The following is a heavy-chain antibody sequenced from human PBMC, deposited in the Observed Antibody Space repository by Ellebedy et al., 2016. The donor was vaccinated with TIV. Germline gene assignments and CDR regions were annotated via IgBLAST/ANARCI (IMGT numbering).Heavy chain of an antibody. CDR1: GGSISSGGYY. Sequence: SETLSLTXTVSGGSISSGGYYWSWIRQHPGKGLEWIGYIYYSGSTYYNPSLKSRVTISVDTSKNQFSLKLSSVTAADTAVYYCARDLVPPWYSSSWTGGFDYWGQGTLVTVSS. CDR3: ARDLVPPWYSSSWTGGFDY. J-gene: IGHJ4*02. D-gene: IGHD6-13*01. V-gene: IGHV4-31*03. CDR2: IYYSGST.